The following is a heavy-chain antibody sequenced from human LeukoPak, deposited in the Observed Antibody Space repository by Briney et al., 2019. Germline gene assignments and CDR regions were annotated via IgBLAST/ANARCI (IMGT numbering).Heavy chain of an antibody. Sequence: GGSLRLSCAASGFTFSSYAMSWVRQAPGKGLEWVSAISGSGGSTYYADSVKGRFTISRDNSKNTLYLQMNSLRAEDTAVYYCARDSRALWFGELLKNNWFDPWGQGTLVTVSS. CDR3: ARDSRALWFGELLKNNWFDP. CDR2: ISGSGGST. V-gene: IGHV3-23*01. J-gene: IGHJ5*02. CDR1: GFTFSSYA. D-gene: IGHD3-10*01.